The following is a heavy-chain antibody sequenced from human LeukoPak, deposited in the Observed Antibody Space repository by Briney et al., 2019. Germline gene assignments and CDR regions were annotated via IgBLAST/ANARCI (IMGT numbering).Heavy chain of an antibody. V-gene: IGHV3-64*01. CDR2: ISSNGGST. D-gene: IGHD3-9*01. CDR1: GFTFSSYG. J-gene: IGHJ4*02. CDR3: ARGGGDFDWPPDY. Sequence: GGSLRLSCAASGFTFSSYGMHWVRQAPGKGLEYVSVISSNGGSTYYANSVKGRFTISRDNSKNTLYLQMGSLRAEDMAVYYCARGGGDFDWPPDYWGQGTLVTVSS.